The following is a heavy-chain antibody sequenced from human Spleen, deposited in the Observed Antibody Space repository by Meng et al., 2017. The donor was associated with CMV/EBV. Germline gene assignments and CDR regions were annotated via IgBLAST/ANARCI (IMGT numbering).Heavy chain of an antibody. CDR3: ARDEGGYSSDWNSNHFDY. Sequence: ASVKVSCKASDYTSNSFGISWVRQTPGQGLEWMGWISAYNGITNYAHKFQGRVTMTTHTSTTTAYMELMSLSSDDTDVYFCARDEGGYSSDWNSNHFDYWGQGTLVTVSS. J-gene: IGHJ4*02. V-gene: IGHV1-18*01. CDR2: ISAYNGIT. D-gene: IGHD6-19*01. CDR1: DYTSNSFG.